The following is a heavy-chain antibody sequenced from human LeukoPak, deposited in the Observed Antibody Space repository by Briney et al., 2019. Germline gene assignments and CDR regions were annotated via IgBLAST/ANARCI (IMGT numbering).Heavy chain of an antibody. J-gene: IGHJ4*02. D-gene: IGHD6-19*01. CDR2: IFPGDSTT. Sequence: GESLKISCRGSGYIFTNYWIGWVRQMPGKGLEWMGIIFPGDSTTRYSPSFQGQVTISADESISTAYLQWSGLKVSDTAMYYCTRATYTSGWYVDFDYWGQGTLVTVSS. CDR3: TRATYTSGWYVDFDY. V-gene: IGHV5-51*01. CDR1: GYIFTNYW.